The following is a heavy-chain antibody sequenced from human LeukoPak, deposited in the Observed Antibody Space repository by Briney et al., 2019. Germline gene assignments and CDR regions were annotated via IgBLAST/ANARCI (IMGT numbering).Heavy chain of an antibody. V-gene: IGHV3-53*01. J-gene: IGHJ6*02. D-gene: IGHD1-26*01. CDR1: GFTFGNAW. CDR3: VRGEKDYYYGLDV. Sequence: GGSLRLSCAASGFTFGNAWMSWVRQAPGKGLEWVSASYSTGNTYYADSVKGRFTMFRDNSENTVYLEMSSLRAEDSAMYYCVRGEKDYYYGLDVWGQGTTVTVSS. CDR2: SYSTGNT.